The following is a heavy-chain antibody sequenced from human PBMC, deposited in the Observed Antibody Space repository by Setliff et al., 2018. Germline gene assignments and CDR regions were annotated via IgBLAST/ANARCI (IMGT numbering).Heavy chain of an antibody. CDR3: AKSDYGNSYYYMDV. Sequence: PGGSLRLSCAASGFTFDTYAMTWVRQAPGKGLEWVSGIRGSGASIYYADSVKGRFTISRDNSKNTLYLQMNSLRAEDTAIYYCAKSDYGNSYYYMDVWGRGTTVTVSS. D-gene: IGHD4-17*01. CDR1: GFTFDTYA. V-gene: IGHV3-23*01. CDR2: IRGSGASI. J-gene: IGHJ6*03.